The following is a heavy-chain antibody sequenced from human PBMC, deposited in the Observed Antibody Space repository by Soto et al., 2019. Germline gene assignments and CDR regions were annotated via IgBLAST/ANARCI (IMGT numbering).Heavy chain of an antibody. CDR3: ARVHLVRSSSYYCGMDV. D-gene: IGHD6-6*01. V-gene: IGHV3-21*06. Sequence: VDLVEPGGGLVKPGGSLTLSCATSGFTFSNYRMNWVREAPGKGLEWVASISGSGKDTFYRDSVKGRFTISRDNAESSLVLQMNSLTVDDTAVYHCARVHLVRSSSYYCGMDVWGPGTTVTVSS. CDR1: GFTFSNYR. J-gene: IGHJ6*02. CDR2: ISGSGKDT.